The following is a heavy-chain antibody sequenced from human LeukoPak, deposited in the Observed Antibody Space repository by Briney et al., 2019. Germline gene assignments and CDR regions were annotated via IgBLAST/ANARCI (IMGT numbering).Heavy chain of an antibody. V-gene: IGHV4-4*07. CDR1: GGSISSYY. Sequence: SETLSLTCTVSGGSISSYYWTWIRQPAGKGLEWIGHIYSSGSANYNPSLKSRVTMSVDTSKNQFSLKLSSVTAADTAVYFCGREVRCITTGCYALFDYWGQGTLGTVSS. CDR3: GREVRCITTGCYALFDY. D-gene: IGHD3-10*01. CDR2: IYSSGSA. J-gene: IGHJ4*02.